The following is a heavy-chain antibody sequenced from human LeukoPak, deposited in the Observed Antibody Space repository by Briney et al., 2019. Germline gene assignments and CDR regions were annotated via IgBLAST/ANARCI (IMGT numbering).Heavy chain of an antibody. J-gene: IGHJ4*02. Sequence: ASVNVSCKASVYTYTSYGISWVGQAPGQGLEWMGWISAYNGSTNYAQKLEGRVTMTTDTSTSTAYMELRSLRSDDTAVYYCARYFGGGRATNGFDYWGQGTLVTVSS. CDR1: VYTYTSYG. CDR2: ISAYNGST. V-gene: IGHV1-18*01. CDR3: ARYFGGGRATNGFDY. D-gene: IGHD2-8*01.